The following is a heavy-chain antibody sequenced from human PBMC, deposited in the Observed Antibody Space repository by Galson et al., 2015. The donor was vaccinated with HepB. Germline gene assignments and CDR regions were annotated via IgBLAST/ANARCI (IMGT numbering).Heavy chain of an antibody. V-gene: IGHV1-69*13. J-gene: IGHJ4*02. CDR2: IIPIFGTA. CDR3: ARALSINYYDSSGYYNY. Sequence: SVKVSCKASGGTFSSYAISWVRQAPGQGLEWMGGIIPIFGTANYAQKFQGRVTITADESTSTAYMELSSLRSEDTAVYYCARALSINYYDSSGYYNYWGQGMLVPVSS. D-gene: IGHD3-22*01. CDR1: GGTFSSYA.